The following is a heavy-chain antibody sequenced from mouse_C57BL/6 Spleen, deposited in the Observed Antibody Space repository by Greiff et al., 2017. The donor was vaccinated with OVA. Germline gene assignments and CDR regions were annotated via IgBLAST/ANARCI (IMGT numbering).Heavy chain of an antibody. Sequence: QVQLQQSGAELVRPGASVKLSCKASGYTFPDYYINWVTQRPGQGLEWIARIYPGSGNTYYNEKFKGKATLTAEKSSSTAYMQLSSLTSEDSAVYFCAREATGFDDWGQGTTLTVSS. CDR3: AREATGFDD. D-gene: IGHD1-1*01. J-gene: IGHJ2*01. CDR1: GYTFPDYY. V-gene: IGHV1-76*01. CDR2: IYPGSGNT.